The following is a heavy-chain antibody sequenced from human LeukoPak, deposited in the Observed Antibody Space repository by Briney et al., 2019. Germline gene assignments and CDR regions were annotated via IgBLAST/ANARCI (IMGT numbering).Heavy chain of an antibody. J-gene: IGHJ4*02. V-gene: IGHV5-51*01. CDR3: ASRPFETTVVPWDFY. Sequence: GESLKISCKGSGYNFNAYWVAWVRQLPGKGLEWMGIIRPMNSDVRYSPSFQGQVAISADRSINTAYLQWSSLTASDTAMYYCASRPFETTVVPWDFYWGQGTQVTVSS. D-gene: IGHD4-23*01. CDR2: IRPMNSDV. CDR1: GYNFNAYW.